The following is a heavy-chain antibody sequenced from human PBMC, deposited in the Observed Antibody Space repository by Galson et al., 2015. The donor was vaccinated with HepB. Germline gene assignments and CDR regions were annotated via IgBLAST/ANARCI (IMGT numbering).Heavy chain of an antibody. V-gene: IGHV1-18*01. D-gene: IGHD4-17*01. J-gene: IGHJ2*01. Sequence: SVQVCCKACGYTFTHYGTSWVRPPPGQGLEWTGWYSVYNGNTTYVQKFRGRVTMTTDPSTSTAYMELRRLRCDATDEYSCARDRGYGDYDVYWYFELWGRGTLVTVSS. CDR2: YSVYNGNT. CDR1: GYTFTHYG. CDR3: ARDRGYGDYDVYWYFEL.